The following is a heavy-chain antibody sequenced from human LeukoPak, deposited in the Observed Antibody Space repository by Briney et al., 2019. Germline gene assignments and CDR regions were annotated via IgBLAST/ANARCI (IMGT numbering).Heavy chain of an antibody. CDR3: ARGLRISMMGDNFDY. D-gene: IGHD3-10*02. V-gene: IGHV3-30-3*01. CDR1: GFTFSSYA. Sequence: PGGSLRLSCAASGFTFSSYAMHWVRQAPGKGLEWVAVISYDGSNKYYADSVKGRFTISRDNSKNTLYLQMNSLRAEDTAVYYCARGLRISMMGDNFDYWGQGTLVTVSS. J-gene: IGHJ4*02. CDR2: ISYDGSNK.